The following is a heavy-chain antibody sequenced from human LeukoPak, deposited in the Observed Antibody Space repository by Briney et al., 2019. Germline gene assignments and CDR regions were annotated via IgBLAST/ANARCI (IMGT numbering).Heavy chain of an antibody. D-gene: IGHD3-3*01. J-gene: IGHJ3*01. CDR3: ARESGWGLPHAFDF. CDR1: GFTVSSYA. V-gene: IGHV3-30-3*01. CDR2: ISYDGSKI. Sequence: GGSLRLSCAASGFTVSSYAMSWVRQARGKGMEWVTLISYDGSKIYYADSVKGRFSISRDNSKNTLYLQMNSLRAEDTAVYYCARESGWGLPHAFDFWGQGTMVTVSS.